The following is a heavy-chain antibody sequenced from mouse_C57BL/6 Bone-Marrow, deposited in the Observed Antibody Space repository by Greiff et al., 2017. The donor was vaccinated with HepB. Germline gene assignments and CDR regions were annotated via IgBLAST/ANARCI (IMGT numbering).Heavy chain of an antibody. CDR2: ISGGGGNT. D-gene: IGHD1-2*01. CDR1: GFTFSSYT. CDR3: ARPHYGNYAMDY. Sequence: EVKVVESGGGLVKPGGSLKLSCAASGFTFSSYTMSWVRQTPEKRLEWVATISGGGGNTYYPDSVKGRFTISRDNAKNTLYLQMSSLRSEDTALYYCARPHYGNYAMDYWGQGTSVTVSS. V-gene: IGHV5-9*01. J-gene: IGHJ4*01.